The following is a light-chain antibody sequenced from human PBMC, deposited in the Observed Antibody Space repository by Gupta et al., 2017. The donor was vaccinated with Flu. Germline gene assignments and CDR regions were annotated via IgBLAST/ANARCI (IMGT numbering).Light chain of an antibody. J-gene: IGLJ2*01. V-gene: IGLV2-14*01. Sequence: QSALTQPASGSGSHGQSITISCTGTSNGVGHYNYVSWYQQDPGKAPKLMIYEVVNRPSGVANRFSGSKSGNTATLTISGLQAEDEADYYCSSYTSSNTLEVFGGGTKLTVL. CDR1: SNGVGHYNY. CDR2: EVV. CDR3: SSYTSSNTLEV.